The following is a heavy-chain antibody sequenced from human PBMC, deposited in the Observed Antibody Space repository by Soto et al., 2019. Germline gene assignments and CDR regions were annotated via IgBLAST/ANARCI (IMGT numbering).Heavy chain of an antibody. D-gene: IGHD1-1*01. CDR1: GYAFTSYA. CDR3: ARAQLCLFDY. CDR2: ISAYNGNT. J-gene: IGHJ4*02. Sequence: ASVKVSCKASGYAFTSYAMHWVRQAPGQRLEWMGWISAYNGNTNYAQKLQGRVTMTTDTSTSTAYMELRSLRSDDTAVNYCARAQLCLFDYWGQGSLVTVSS. V-gene: IGHV1-18*01.